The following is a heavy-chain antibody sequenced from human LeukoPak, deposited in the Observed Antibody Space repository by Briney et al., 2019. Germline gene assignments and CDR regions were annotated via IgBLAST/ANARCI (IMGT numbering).Heavy chain of an antibody. CDR3: VKDWSGTYPFDY. D-gene: IGHD1-26*01. CDR1: GLTFSNYW. CDR2: IYSVGSST. Sequence: GGSLRLSCAASGLTFSNYWMHWVRQAPGKGLVWVSRIYSVGSSTSYADSVKGRFTISRDNAKNTLYLQMNSLRADDTAVYYCVKDWSGTYPFDYWGQGTLVTVS. J-gene: IGHJ4*02. V-gene: IGHV3-74*01.